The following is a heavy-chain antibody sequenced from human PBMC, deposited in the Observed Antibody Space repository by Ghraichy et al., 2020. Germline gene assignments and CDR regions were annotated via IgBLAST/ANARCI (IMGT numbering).Heavy chain of an antibody. CDR3: ASHLYSSGWYNSAGFDY. Sequence: SETLSLTCTVSGGSITNYYWSWIRQPPGKGLEWIGYICNSGSTNYSPSLKSRVTKSEDTSKNQFSLKLSSVTAADTAVYYCASHLYSSGWYNSAGFDYWGQGTLVTVSS. CDR1: GGSITNYY. V-gene: IGHV4-59*08. D-gene: IGHD6-19*01. CDR2: ICNSGST. J-gene: IGHJ4*02.